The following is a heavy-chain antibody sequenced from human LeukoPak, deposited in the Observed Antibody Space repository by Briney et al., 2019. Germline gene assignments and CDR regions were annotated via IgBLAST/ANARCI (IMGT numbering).Heavy chain of an antibody. V-gene: IGHV3-11*04. CDR2: ISSSDTTI. J-gene: IGHJ3*02. CDR1: GFTFSDYY. D-gene: IGHD3-3*01. Sequence: GGSLRLSCAASGFTFSDYYMRWIRQAPGKGLEWVSYISSSDTTIYNADSVKGRFTISRDNAKNSLYLQMSSLRAEDTAVYYCAITNYDFWNTYSREGDIFDIWGQGTMVTVSS. CDR3: AITNYDFWNTYSREGDIFDI.